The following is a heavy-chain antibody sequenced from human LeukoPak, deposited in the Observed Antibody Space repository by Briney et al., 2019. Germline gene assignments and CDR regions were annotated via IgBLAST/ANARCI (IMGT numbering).Heavy chain of an antibody. CDR1: GYTFTDYY. Sequence: ASVKVSCKASGYTFTDYYMHWVLHAPGQGLEFMGWINPNNGDKSYAQKFQGRVTLTRDTSISTAYMELSSLRSDDTAVYYCARGRNIAVGGKSLVAHWGQGTLVTVSS. CDR3: ARGRNIAVGGKSLVAH. J-gene: IGHJ4*02. CDR2: INPNNGDK. V-gene: IGHV1-2*02. D-gene: IGHD6-13*01.